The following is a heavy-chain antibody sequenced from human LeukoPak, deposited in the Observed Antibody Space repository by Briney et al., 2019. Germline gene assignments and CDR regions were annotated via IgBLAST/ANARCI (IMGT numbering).Heavy chain of an antibody. D-gene: IGHD1-7*01. CDR3: ARRNWNYAPGWFDP. V-gene: IGHV1-69*06. CDR2: IIPIFGTA. Sequence: ASVKVSCKASGGTFSSYAISWVRQAPGQGLEWMGGIIPIFGTANYAQKFQGRVTITADKSTSTAYMELSSLRSDDTAVYYCARRNWNYAPGWFDPWGQGTLVTVSS. J-gene: IGHJ5*02. CDR1: GGTFSSYA.